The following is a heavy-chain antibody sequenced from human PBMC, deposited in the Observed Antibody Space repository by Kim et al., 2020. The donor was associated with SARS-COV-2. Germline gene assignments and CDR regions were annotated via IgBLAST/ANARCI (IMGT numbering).Heavy chain of an antibody. Sequence: ASVKVSCKASGYTFTSYYMHWVRQAPGQGLEWMGIINPSGGSTSYAQKFQGRVTMTRDTSTSTVYMELSSLRSEDTAVYYCARARSRVVVVAATPPGYWGQGTLVTVSS. CDR1: GYTFTSYY. CDR3: ARARSRVVVVAATPPGY. J-gene: IGHJ4*02. D-gene: IGHD2-15*01. CDR2: INPSGGST. V-gene: IGHV1-46*01.